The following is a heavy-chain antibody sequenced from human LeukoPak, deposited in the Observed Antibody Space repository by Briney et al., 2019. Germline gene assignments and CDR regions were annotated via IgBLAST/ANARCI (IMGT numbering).Heavy chain of an antibody. CDR3: ARVWIVATSMGLPKISYYFDY. CDR1: GGSFSGYY. Sequence: SETLSLTCAVYGGSFSGYYWSWIRKPPGKGLEWIGEINHSGSANYNPSLKSRVTISVDTSKNQFSLKLSSVTAADTAVYYCARVWIVATSMGLPKISYYFDYWGQGTLVTVSS. D-gene: IGHD5-12*01. CDR2: INHSGSA. J-gene: IGHJ4*02. V-gene: IGHV4-34*01.